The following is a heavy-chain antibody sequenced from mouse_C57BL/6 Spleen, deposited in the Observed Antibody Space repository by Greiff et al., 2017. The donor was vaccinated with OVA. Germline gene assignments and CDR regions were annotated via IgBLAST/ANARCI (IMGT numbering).Heavy chain of an antibody. CDR2: IYPRSGNT. J-gene: IGHJ1*03. Sequence: QVQLQQSGAELARPGASVKLSCKASGYTFTSYGISWVKQRTGQGLEWIGEIYPRSGNTYYNEKFKGKATLTADKSSSTAYMELRSLTSEDSAVYFCARPYSNYGYFDGWGTGTTVTVSS. D-gene: IGHD2-5*01. CDR3: ARPYSNYGYFDG. V-gene: IGHV1-81*01. CDR1: GYTFTSYG.